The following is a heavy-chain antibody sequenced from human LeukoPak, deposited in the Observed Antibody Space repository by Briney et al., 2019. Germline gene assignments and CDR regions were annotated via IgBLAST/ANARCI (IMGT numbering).Heavy chain of an antibody. V-gene: IGHV3-23*01. J-gene: IGHJ4*02. CDR1: GFTFSTFA. CDR3: ATYRQVLLPFES. Sequence: GGSLRLSCAASGFTFSTFAMIWVRQPPGKGLEWVSSIFPSGGEIHYADSVRGRFTISRDNSKSTLSLQMNSLRVEDTAIYYCATYRQVLLPFESWGQETLVSVSS. D-gene: IGHD5-18*01. CDR2: IFPSGGEI.